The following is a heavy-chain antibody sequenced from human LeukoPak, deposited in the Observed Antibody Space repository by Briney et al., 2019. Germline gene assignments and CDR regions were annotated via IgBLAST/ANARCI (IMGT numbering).Heavy chain of an antibody. CDR1: GFTLSSHW. CDR2: IREDGSEK. Sequence: GGSLRLSCAASGFTLSSHWMSWVRQAPGKGLEWVANIREDGSEKYYVDSVKGRFTISRDNAKNSLFLQMNSLRAEDTAVYYCARDSRYSRGVGDFDYWGQGTLVSVSS. CDR3: ARDSRYSRGVGDFDY. V-gene: IGHV3-7*03. J-gene: IGHJ4*02. D-gene: IGHD5-18*01.